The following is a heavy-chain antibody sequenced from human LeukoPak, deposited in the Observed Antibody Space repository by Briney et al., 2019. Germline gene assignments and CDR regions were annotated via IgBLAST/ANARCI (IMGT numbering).Heavy chain of an antibody. CDR1: GYTFTGYY. CDR2: INPNSGGT. J-gene: IGHJ4*02. D-gene: IGHD1-26*01. CDR3: ARESGIVGSTGGDY. Sequence: ASVKVSCKASGYTFTGYYMHWVRQAPGQGLEWMGWINPNSGGTNYAQKLQGRVTMTTDTSTSTAYMELRSLRSDDTAVYYCARESGIVGSTGGDYWGQGTLVTVSS. V-gene: IGHV1-2*02.